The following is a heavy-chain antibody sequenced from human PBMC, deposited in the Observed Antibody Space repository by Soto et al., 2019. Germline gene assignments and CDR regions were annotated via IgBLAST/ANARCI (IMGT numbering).Heavy chain of an antibody. D-gene: IGHD1-26*01. CDR2: ISYDGSNK. CDR3: AKDRPWGGSVGATTGNY. Sequence: QVQLVESGGGVVQPGRSLRLSCAASGFTFSSYGMHWVRQAPGKGLEWVAVISYDGSNKYYADSVKGRFTISRDNSKNTLYLQMNSLRAEDTAVYYCAKDRPWGGSVGATTGNYWGQGTLVTVSS. J-gene: IGHJ4*02. V-gene: IGHV3-30*18. CDR1: GFTFSSYG.